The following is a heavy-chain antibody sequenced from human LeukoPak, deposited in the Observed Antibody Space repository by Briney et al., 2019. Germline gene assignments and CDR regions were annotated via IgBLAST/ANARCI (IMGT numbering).Heavy chain of an antibody. CDR3: ATYRGFDWFDIP. D-gene: IGHD3-9*01. CDR1: GGSFSGYY. Sequence: PSETLSLTCAVYGGSFSGYYWSWIRQPPGKGLEWIGEINHSGSTNYNPSLKSRVTISVDTSKNQFSLKLSSVTAADTAVYYCATYRGFDWFDIPWGQGTLVTVSS. CDR2: INHSGST. V-gene: IGHV4-34*01. J-gene: IGHJ5*02.